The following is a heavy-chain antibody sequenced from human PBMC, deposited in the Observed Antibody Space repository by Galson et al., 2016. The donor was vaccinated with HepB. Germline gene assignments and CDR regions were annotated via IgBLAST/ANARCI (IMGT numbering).Heavy chain of an antibody. CDR1: GASISSGCYS. CDR2: IFYYGNT. V-gene: IGHV4-39*01. D-gene: IGHD1-26*01. CDR3: ASLLGGSTFDY. Sequence: TVSGASISSGCYSWAWIRQPPGKGLEWIGTIFYYGNTYYNPSLKSRVTISVDTSKSQFSLRLRFVTAADTSVYYCASLLGGSTFDYWGQGTLVRVSS. J-gene: IGHJ4*02.